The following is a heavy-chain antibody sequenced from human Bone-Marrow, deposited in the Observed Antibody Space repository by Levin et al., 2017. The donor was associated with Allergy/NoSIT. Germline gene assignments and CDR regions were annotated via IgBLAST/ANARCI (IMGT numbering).Heavy chain of an antibody. CDR1: GFTFSSYS. V-gene: IGHV3-21*01. CDR3: ARDGTPRMDV. CDR2: ISSSSSYI. J-gene: IGHJ6*02. Sequence: SCAASGFTFSSYSMNWVRQAPGKGLEWVSSISSSSSYIYYADSVKGRFTISRDNAKNSLYLQMNSLRAEDTAVYYCARDGTPRMDVWGQGTTVTVSS.